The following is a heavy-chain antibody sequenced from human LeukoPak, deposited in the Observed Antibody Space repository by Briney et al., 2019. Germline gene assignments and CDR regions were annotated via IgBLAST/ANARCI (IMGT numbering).Heavy chain of an antibody. CDR1: GGTFSSYS. CDR3: ASGKVRGVIQNWFDP. Sequence: SVKVSCKVSGGTFSSYSISWVRQAPGQGLEWMGRIIPILGIANYAQKFQGRVTITADKSTSTAYMELSSLRSEDTAVYYCASGKVRGVIQNWFDPWGQGTLVTGSS. CDR2: IIPILGIA. V-gene: IGHV1-69*02. J-gene: IGHJ5*02. D-gene: IGHD3-10*01.